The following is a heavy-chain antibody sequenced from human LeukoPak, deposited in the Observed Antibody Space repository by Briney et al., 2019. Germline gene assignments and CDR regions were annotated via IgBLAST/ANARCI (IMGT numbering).Heavy chain of an antibody. D-gene: IGHD5-18*01. V-gene: IGHV3-21*01. CDR3: ARVAGYSCGYLDY. J-gene: IGHJ4*02. CDR2: ISSSSSYI. Sequence: GGSLRLSCAASGFTFSSYSMNWVRQAPGKGLEWVSSISSSSSYIYYADSVKGRFTISRDNAKNSLYLQMNSLRAEDTAVYYCARVAGYSCGYLDYWGQGTLVTVSS. CDR1: GFTFSSYS.